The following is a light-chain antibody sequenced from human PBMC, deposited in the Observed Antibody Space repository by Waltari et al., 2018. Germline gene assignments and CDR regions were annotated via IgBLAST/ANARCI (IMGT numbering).Light chain of an antibody. CDR2: DAS. CDR1: QGVSSD. CDR3: HQYNDGPPFN. Sequence: DIQMTQSPSSLAASVGDRVTITCRARQGVSSDLNWYQAGPGNAPKLLIYDASSLQGGAPTQFSCSGSGTECALTITSPQSEDVGVYYCHQYNDGPPFNFGQGTKLEIK. J-gene: IGKJ2*01. V-gene: IGKV1-39*01.